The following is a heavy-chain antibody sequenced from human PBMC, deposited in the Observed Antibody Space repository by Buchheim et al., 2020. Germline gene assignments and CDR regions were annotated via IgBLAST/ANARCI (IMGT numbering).Heavy chain of an antibody. CDR3: AKEIVGATADS. D-gene: IGHD1-26*01. CDR2: ISGSGGGT. V-gene: IGHV3-23*01. J-gene: IGHJ4*02. Sequence: EVQVLEAGGGLVQPGESPRLSCAASGFIFSSYVMSWVRQAPGKGLEWVSGISGSGGGTYYADSVKGRFTISRDNSKNTLYLQMNSLRVEDTAVYYCAKEIVGATADSWGQGTL. CDR1: GFIFSSYV.